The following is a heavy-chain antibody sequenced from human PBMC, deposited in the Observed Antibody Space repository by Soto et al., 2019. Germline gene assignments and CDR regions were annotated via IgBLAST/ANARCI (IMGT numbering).Heavy chain of an antibody. J-gene: IGHJ6*03. V-gene: IGHV4-59*12. CDR2: IYYSGST. CDR1: GGSISSYY. CDR3: ASIAARRRYYYYYMDV. D-gene: IGHD6-6*01. Sequence: PSETLSLTCTVSGGSISSYYWSWIRQPPGKGLEWIGYIYYSGSTNYNPSLKSRVTISVDTSKNQFSLKLSSVTAADTAVYYCASIAARRRYYYYYMDVWGKGTTVTVSS.